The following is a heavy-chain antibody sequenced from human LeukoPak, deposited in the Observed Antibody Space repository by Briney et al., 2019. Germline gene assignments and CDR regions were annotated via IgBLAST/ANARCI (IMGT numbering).Heavy chain of an antibody. Sequence: GGSLRLSCAASGFTFSRYWMSWVRQAPGKGLEWVANIKQDGSEKYYVDSVKGRFTISRDNAKNSLYLQMNSLRAEDTAVYYCARGKYYDYVWGSSTWYFDLWGRSTLVTVSS. D-gene: IGHD3-16*01. CDR2: IKQDGSEK. CDR1: GFTFSRYW. V-gene: IGHV3-7*04. J-gene: IGHJ2*01. CDR3: ARGKYYDYVWGSSTWYFDL.